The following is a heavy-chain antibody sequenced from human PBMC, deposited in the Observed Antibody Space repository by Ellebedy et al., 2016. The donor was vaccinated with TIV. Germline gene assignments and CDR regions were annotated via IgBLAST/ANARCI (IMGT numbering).Heavy chain of an antibody. Sequence: MPSETLSLTCTVSGGSISSYYWSRIRQPAGKGLECIGRIYTSGSTNYNPSLKNRVTMSVATSKNQFSLKLSSVTSADTAVYYCASGYISGWLDYWGQGTLVTVSS. V-gene: IGHV4-4*07. J-gene: IGHJ4*02. CDR3: ASGYISGWLDY. CDR1: GGSISSYY. D-gene: IGHD6-19*01. CDR2: IYTSGST.